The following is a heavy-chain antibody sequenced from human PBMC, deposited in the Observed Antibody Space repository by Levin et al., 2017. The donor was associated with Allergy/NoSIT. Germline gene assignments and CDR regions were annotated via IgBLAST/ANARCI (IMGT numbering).Heavy chain of an antibody. CDR3: ARDGRYSSGWYDAFDS. CDR2: ISSSSSYI. V-gene: IGHV3-21*01. J-gene: IGHJ3*02. D-gene: IGHD6-19*01. CDR1: GFTFSSYS. Sequence: GGSLRLSCAASGFTFSSYSMNWVRQAPGKGLEWVSSISSSSSYIYYADSVKGRFTISRDNAKNSLYLQMNSLRAEDTAVYYCARDGRYSSGWYDAFDSWGQGTMVTVSS.